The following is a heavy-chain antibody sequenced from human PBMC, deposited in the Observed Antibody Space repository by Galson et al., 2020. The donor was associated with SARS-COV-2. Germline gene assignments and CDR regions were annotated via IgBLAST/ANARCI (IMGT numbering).Heavy chain of an antibody. J-gene: IGHJ6*03. CDR3: IRGGDYYYSSGYAVPYYYMDV. CDR2: IRSKAYGGTP. Sequence: GESLKISCTASGFSFGDYAMGWVRQAPGKGLERVGFIRSKAYGGTPEYTASVKGRFTIPRDDPKSIPYLPLSSLRTEDTAVYSCIRGGDYYYSSGYAVPYYYMDVLGRGITVTVAS. D-gene: IGHD3-22*01. V-gene: IGHV3-49*04. CDR1: GFSFGDYA.